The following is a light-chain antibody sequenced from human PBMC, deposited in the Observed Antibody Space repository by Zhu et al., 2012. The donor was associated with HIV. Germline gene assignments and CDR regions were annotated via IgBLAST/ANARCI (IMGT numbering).Light chain of an antibody. CDR1: QTVSHNY. CDR3: RHYGRSPPRT. V-gene: IGKV3-20*01. CDR2: GAS. J-gene: IGKJ1*01. Sequence: EIVMTQSPATLSVSPGERATLSCRASQTVSHNYLAWYQQKPGQAPRLLIYGASSRATGIPDRFSGSGSGTDFTLTISRLEPEDFAVYYCRHYGRSPPRTFGQGTKVEIK.